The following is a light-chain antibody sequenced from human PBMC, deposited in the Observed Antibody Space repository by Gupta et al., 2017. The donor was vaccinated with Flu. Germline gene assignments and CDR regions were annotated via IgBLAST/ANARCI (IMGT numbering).Light chain of an antibody. CDR3: QHYGSSPT. Sequence: EIVSTQSPGTLPLSQGERATLSCRASQSVSSSYLAWFQQKPGQAPRLLIYGASSRATGIPDRFSGSGSGTDFTLTISSPEPEDFAVYYCQHYGSSPTFGGGTKVEIK. CDR2: GAS. J-gene: IGKJ4*01. CDR1: QSVSSSY. V-gene: IGKV3-20*01.